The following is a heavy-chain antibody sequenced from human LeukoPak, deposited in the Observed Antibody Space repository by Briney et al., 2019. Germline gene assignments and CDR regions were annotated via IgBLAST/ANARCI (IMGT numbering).Heavy chain of an antibody. CDR3: AKEDNWNYVLWFDP. V-gene: IGHV3-23*01. CDR1: GFTFSSYA. D-gene: IGHD1-7*01. CDR2: ISGSGGST. J-gene: IGHJ5*02. Sequence: GASLRLSCAASGFTFSSYAMSWVRQAAGKGLEWVSAISGSGGSTYYADSVKGRFTISRDNSKNTLYLQMNSLRAEHTAVYHCAKEDNWNYVLWFDPWGQGTLVTVSS.